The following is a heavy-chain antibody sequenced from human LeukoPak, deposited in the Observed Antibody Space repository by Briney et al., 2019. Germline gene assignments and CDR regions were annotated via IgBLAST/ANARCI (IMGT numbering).Heavy chain of an antibody. CDR2: IYYSGST. CDR3: ARVVGATLYYFDY. CDR1: GGSISSSSYY. V-gene: IGHV4-39*07. D-gene: IGHD1-26*01. J-gene: IGHJ4*02. Sequence: SETLSLTCTVSGGSISSSSYYWGWIRQPPGKGLEWIGSIYYSGSTYYNPSLKSRVTISVDTSKNQFSLKLSSVTAADTAVCYCARVVGATLYYFDYWGQGTLVTVSS.